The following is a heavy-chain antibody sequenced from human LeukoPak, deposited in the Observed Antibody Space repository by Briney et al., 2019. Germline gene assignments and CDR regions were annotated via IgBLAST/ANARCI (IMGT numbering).Heavy chain of an antibody. V-gene: IGHV3-30*02. D-gene: IGHD5-18*01. CDR2: IRYDGSNK. J-gene: IGHJ4*02. Sequence: GGSLTLSCAASGFTFSSYGMHWVRQAPGKGLEWVAFIRYDGSNKYYADSVKGRFTISRDNSKNTLYLQMNSLRAEDTAVYYCAKDGPYGYSYGIRDFDYWGQGTLVTVSS. CDR1: GFTFSSYG. CDR3: AKDGPYGYSYGIRDFDY.